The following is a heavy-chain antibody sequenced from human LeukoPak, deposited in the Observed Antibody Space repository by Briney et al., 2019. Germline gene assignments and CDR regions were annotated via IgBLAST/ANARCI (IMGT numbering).Heavy chain of an antibody. CDR3: TRDLAAAANALDI. D-gene: IGHD6-13*01. CDR1: GFTFSSYA. V-gene: IGHV3-72*01. J-gene: IGHJ3*02. CDR2: SRHKAKRYST. Sequence: GGSLRLSCAASGFTFSSYAMSWVRQAPGKGLEWVGRSRHKAKRYSTEYAASVKGRFTISRDDSKNSLYLQMNSLKTEDTAVYYCTRDLAAAANALDIWGQGTMVTVSS.